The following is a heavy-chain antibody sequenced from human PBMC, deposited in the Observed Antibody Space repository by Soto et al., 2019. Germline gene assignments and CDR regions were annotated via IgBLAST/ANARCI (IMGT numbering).Heavy chain of an antibody. CDR1: GGTFSTYT. CDR3: ARDLAITVPAPMGS. CDR2: IIPIVDRA. D-gene: IGHD2-2*01. V-gene: IGHV1-69*08. J-gene: IGHJ5*02. Sequence: QVQLVQSGAEVKKPGSSVRVSCKASGGTFSTYTISWVRQAPGQGLEWMGRIIPIVDRANYAQKFQGRVTITADKSTSTAYMELSSLRSDDTAVYYCARDLAITVPAPMGSWGQGTLVTVSS.